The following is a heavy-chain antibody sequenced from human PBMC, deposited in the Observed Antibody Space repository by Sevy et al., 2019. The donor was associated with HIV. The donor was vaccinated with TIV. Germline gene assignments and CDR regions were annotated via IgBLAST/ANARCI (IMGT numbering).Heavy chain of an antibody. J-gene: IGHJ4*02. CDR2: IYYSGST. CDR1: GGSISSGGYY. V-gene: IGHV4-31*03. Sequence: SETVSLTCTVSGGSISSGGYYWSWIRQHPGKGLEWIGYIYYSGSTYYNPSLKSRVTISVDTSKNQFSLKLSSVTAADTAVYYCARDARYGDAFDYWGQGTLVTVSS. CDR3: ARDARYGDAFDY. D-gene: IGHD4-17*01.